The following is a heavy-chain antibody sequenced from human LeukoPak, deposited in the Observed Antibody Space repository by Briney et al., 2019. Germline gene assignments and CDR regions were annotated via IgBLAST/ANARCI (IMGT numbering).Heavy chain of an antibody. CDR1: GGSMTSYY. CDR3: ARGDFYDGGGRNWFDP. D-gene: IGHD3-16*01. V-gene: IGHV4-4*07. CDR2: IHTSGTT. Sequence: SETLSLTCTVSGGSMTSYYWSFIRQPAGKGLEWIGRIHTSGTTYYNPSLKSRVTMSVDTSKNQFSLRLTSVTAADAAVYYCARGDFYDGGGRNWFDPWGQGTLVTVSS. J-gene: IGHJ5*02.